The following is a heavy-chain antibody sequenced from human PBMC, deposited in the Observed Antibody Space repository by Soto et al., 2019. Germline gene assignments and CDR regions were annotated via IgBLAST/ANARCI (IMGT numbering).Heavy chain of an antibody. CDR2: IFPADSDT. CDR1: GYRFTNYL. J-gene: IGHJ4*02. V-gene: IGHV5-51*01. D-gene: IGHD6-19*01. CDR3: TRNPRYDSGPHFDY. Sequence: PGESLKISCRSAGYRFTNYLIGWVRQMPGKGLEWMGIIFPADSDTRYSPSFQGQVTISADKSISTAYLQWSSLKASDTAMYYCTRNPRYDSGPHFDYWGQGTLVTVSS.